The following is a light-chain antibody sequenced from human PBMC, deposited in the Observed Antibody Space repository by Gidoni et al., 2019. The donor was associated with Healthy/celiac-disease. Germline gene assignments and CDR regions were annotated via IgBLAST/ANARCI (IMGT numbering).Light chain of an antibody. CDR3: MQALQTPT. V-gene: IGKV2-28*01. J-gene: IGKJ5*01. CDR2: LGS. CDR1: QSLLHSNGYNY. Sequence: MAMTQSPLSLPVTPGQPASISCRSSQSLLHSNGYNYLDWYLQKPGQSPQLLIYLGSNLASGVPDRFSGSGSGTDFTLKISRVEAEDVGVYYCMQALQTPTFGQGTRLEIK.